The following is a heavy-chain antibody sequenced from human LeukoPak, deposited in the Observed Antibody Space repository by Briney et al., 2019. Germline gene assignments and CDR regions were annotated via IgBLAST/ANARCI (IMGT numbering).Heavy chain of an antibody. CDR2: ISDKNGDT. Sequence: ASVKVSCKASGYTLSNYGVAWVRQAPEQGLECMGWISDKNGDTNYAQKFQGRVTMTTDKSTSTAYMEVRSLRFDDTAVYYCARVLNDSSGYNYPYWGQGTLVTVSS. CDR1: GYTLSNYG. D-gene: IGHD3-22*01. CDR3: ARVLNDSSGYNYPY. J-gene: IGHJ4*02. V-gene: IGHV1-18*01.